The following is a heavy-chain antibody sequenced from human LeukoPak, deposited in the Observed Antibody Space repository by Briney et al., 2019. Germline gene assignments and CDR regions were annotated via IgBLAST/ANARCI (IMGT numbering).Heavy chain of an antibody. J-gene: IGHJ4*02. CDR2: IYYSGST. V-gene: IGHV4-39*07. Sequence: KTSETLSLTCTVSGGSISSSSYFWGWIRQPPGKGLEWIGYIYYSGSTYYNPSLKSRVTISVDTSKNEFSLKLNSVTAADTAVYYCARKAPYYSDSSGPLGTYYFDYWGQGTLVTVSS. D-gene: IGHD3-22*01. CDR1: GGSISSSSYF. CDR3: ARKAPYYSDSSGPLGTYYFDY.